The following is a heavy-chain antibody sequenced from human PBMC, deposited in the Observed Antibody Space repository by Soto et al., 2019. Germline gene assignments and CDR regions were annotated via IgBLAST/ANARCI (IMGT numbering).Heavy chain of an antibody. D-gene: IGHD2-15*01. CDR1: GFTFSSYD. Sequence: GGSLRLSCAASGFTFSSYDMHWVRQATGKGLEWVSAIGTAGDKYYPGSVKGRFTISRENAKNSLYLQMNSLRAGDTAVYYCARAGRYCSGGSCSNQDAFDIWGQGTMVTVSS. CDR3: ARAGRYCSGGSCSNQDAFDI. J-gene: IGHJ3*02. CDR2: IGTAGDK. V-gene: IGHV3-13*01.